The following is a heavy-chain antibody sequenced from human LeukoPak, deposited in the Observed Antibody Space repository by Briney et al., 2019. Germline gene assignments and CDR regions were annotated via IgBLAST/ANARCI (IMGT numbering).Heavy chain of an antibody. Sequence: GGSLRLSCAASGFTFSSYAMIWVRQAPGKGLEWVSAISGSGGSTYYADHVKGRFTISRDNSKNTLSLQMNSLRAEDTAIYYCAKDRRLHEHWFDPWGQGTLVTVSS. CDR1: GFTFSSYA. D-gene: IGHD5-18*01. CDR2: ISGSGGST. J-gene: IGHJ5*02. V-gene: IGHV3-23*01. CDR3: AKDRRLHEHWFDP.